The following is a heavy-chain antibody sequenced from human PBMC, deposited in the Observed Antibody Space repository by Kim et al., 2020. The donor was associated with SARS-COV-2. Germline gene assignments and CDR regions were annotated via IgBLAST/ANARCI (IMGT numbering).Heavy chain of an antibody. CDR3: ARGSGALVKGLDY. V-gene: IGHV7-4-1*02. CDR1: GYTFSTYA. D-gene: IGHD2-8*02. Sequence: ASVKVSCKVFGYTFSTYALNWVRQAPGQGFEWMGWINTRTGNSMNAQGFTGRFVFSLDTSVSTAYLQISSLKPEDTAVYYCARGSGALVKGLDYWGQGTLVTVSS. CDR2: INTRTGNS. J-gene: IGHJ4*02.